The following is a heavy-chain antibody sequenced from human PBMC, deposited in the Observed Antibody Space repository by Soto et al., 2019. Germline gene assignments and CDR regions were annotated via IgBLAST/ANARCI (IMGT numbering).Heavy chain of an antibody. V-gene: IGHV3-33*01. Sequence: GGSLRLSCAASGFTFSSYGMHWVRQAPGKGLEWVAVIWYDGSNKYYADSVKGRFTISRDNSKNTLYLQMNSLRAEDTAVYYCARDFEDYGDPAGSYYYGMDVWGQGTTVTVSS. D-gene: IGHD4-17*01. J-gene: IGHJ6*02. CDR3: ARDFEDYGDPAGSYYYGMDV. CDR1: GFTFSSYG. CDR2: IWYDGSNK.